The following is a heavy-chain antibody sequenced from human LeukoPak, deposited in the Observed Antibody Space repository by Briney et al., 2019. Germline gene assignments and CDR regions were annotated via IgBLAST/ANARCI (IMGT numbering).Heavy chain of an antibody. V-gene: IGHV3-30*18. CDR3: AKGYYHYDILTGYYPSLDY. CDR1: GFTFSSYG. J-gene: IGHJ4*02. Sequence: GGSLRLSCAASGFTFSSYGMHWVRQAPGKGLEWVAVISYDGSNKYYADSVKGRFTISRDNSKNTLYLQMNSLRAEDTAVHYCAKGYYHYDILTGYYPSLDYWGQGTLVTVSS. CDR2: ISYDGSNK. D-gene: IGHD3-9*01.